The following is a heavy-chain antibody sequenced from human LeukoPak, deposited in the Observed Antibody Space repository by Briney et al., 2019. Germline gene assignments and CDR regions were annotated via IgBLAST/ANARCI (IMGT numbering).Heavy chain of an antibody. CDR3: ARAKVLNHSGSHPRFFDY. D-gene: IGHD1-26*01. Sequence: ASVKVSCKASGYTFTSYYMHWGRQAPGQGLEWMGGIIPIFGTANYAQKFQGRVTITADKSTSTAYMELSSLRSEDTAVYYCARAKVLNHSGSHPRFFDYWGQGTLVTVSS. CDR2: IIPIFGTA. CDR1: GYTFTSYY. V-gene: IGHV1-69*06. J-gene: IGHJ4*02.